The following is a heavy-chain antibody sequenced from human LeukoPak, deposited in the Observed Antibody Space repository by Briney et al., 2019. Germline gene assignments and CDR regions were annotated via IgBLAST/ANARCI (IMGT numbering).Heavy chain of an antibody. D-gene: IGHD1-26*01. Sequence: GASVKVSCQTFGGTFRSHIFSWVRQAPGQGLEWMGKITPIIDSAKYSQKFRDRLTITGDSSTGTAFMELSSLTPEDTALYYCTRVNLRGSQYNWFDPWGQGTLVIVSS. CDR2: ITPIIDSA. CDR3: TRVNLRGSQYNWFDP. J-gene: IGHJ5*02. V-gene: IGHV1-69*08. CDR1: GGTFRSHI.